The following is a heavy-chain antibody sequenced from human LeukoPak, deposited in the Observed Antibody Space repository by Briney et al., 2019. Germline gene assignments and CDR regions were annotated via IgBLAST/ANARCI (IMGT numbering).Heavy chain of an antibody. V-gene: IGHV3-48*03. CDR2: ISSSGSTI. CDR3: ARDSKMDSSSWYVGYYYYMDV. J-gene: IGHJ6*03. Sequence: PGGSLRLSCAASGFTFSSYEMNWVRQAPGKGLEWVSYISSSGSTIYYADSVKGRFTISRDNAKNSLYLQMNSLRAEDTAVYYCARDSKMDSSSWYVGYYYYMDVWGKGTTVTISS. CDR1: GFTFSSYE. D-gene: IGHD6-13*01.